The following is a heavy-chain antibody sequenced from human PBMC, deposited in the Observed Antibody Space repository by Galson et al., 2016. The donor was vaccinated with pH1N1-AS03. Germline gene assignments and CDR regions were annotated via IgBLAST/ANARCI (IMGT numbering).Heavy chain of an antibody. J-gene: IGHJ4*02. D-gene: IGHD6-19*01. CDR2: MSWHSEII. V-gene: IGHV3-9*01. CDR3: AKDLLSGGWFTAADS. Sequence: SLRLSCAASGFIFEHYAMHWVRQAPGKGLEWVAGMSWHSEIIDNADSVKGRFTISRDNALNSLYLQMSSLRPEDTAVYFCAKDLLSGGWFTAADSWGQGTLVTVSS. CDR1: GFIFEHYA.